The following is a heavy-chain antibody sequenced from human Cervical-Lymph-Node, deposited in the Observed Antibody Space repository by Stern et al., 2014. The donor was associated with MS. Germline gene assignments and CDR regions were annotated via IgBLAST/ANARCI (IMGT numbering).Heavy chain of an antibody. CDR3: ARAGLEGALSNFDY. D-gene: IGHD1-26*01. V-gene: IGHV4-59*08. CDR2: IYYTGST. CDR1: GGSISSYY. Sequence: VQLQESGPGLVKPSETLSLTCTVSGGSISSYYWSWIRQPPGKGLEWIGHIYYTGSTNYNPSLKSRVTISVDTSKNPFSLNLPSVTAADTAVYYCARAGLEGALSNFDYWGQGTLVTVSS. J-gene: IGHJ4*02.